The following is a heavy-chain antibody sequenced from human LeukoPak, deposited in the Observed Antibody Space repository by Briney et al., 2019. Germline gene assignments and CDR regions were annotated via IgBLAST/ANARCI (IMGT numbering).Heavy chain of an antibody. J-gene: IGHJ4*02. Sequence: GGSLRLSCAASGFTFSSYAMSWVRQAPGTGLEWVSAIGGSGDNTYYINSVKGRFTISRDNSKNTLYLQMNSLRAEDTAVYYCASPSHNYYDSSGPRDPFDYWGQGTLVTVSS. V-gene: IGHV3-23*01. CDR1: GFTFSSYA. D-gene: IGHD3-22*01. CDR2: IGGSGDNT. CDR3: ASPSHNYYDSSGPRDPFDY.